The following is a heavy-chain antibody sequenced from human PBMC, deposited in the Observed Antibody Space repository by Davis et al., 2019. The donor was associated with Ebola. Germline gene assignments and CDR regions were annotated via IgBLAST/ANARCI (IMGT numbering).Heavy chain of an antibody. CDR3: ARGGGSTQSGIDY. CDR2: ISPSKGDT. CDR1: GYTFTTYG. V-gene: IGHV1-18*01. D-gene: IGHD3-10*01. J-gene: IGHJ4*02. Sequence: ASVKVPCKASGYTFTTYGITWVRQAPGQGLDWVGWISPSKGDTNYIQKLQGRVTMTTDTSTSTAYMELRSLRSDDTAGYYCARGGGSTQSGIDYWGQGTLVTVSS.